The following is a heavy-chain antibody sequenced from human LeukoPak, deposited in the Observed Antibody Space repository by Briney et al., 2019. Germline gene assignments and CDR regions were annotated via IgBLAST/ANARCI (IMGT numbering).Heavy chain of an antibody. Sequence: PSETLSLTCTVSGGSISNYYWSWIRQPPGKGLEWIGYIYYSGSTNYNPSLKSRVTISVDTSKNQFSLKLSSMTAADTAVYYCAREWPIHYWGQGTLVTVSS. CDR3: AREWPIHY. CDR1: GGSISNYY. CDR2: IYYSGST. J-gene: IGHJ4*02. V-gene: IGHV4-59*01. D-gene: IGHD5-24*01.